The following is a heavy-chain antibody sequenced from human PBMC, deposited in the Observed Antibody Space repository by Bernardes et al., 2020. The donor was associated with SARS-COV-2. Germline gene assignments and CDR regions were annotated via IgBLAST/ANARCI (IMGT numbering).Heavy chain of an antibody. CDR2: ISGYNGNT. D-gene: IGHD3-16*01. J-gene: IGHJ6*02. V-gene: IGHV1-18*03. CDR3: ATDRGYVV. CDR1: GSTFSINFG. Sequence: ASVKVSCKASGSTFSINFGIPWVRQAPGQGLEWLGWISGYNGNTNYAQNFQGRVTMTADASTSTAYMELRSLSSDDMAVYYCATDRGYVVWGQGTTVTVSS.